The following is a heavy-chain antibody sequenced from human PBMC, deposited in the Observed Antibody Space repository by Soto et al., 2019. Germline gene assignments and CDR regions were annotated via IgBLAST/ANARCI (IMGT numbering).Heavy chain of an antibody. CDR1: GFTFSSYS. CDR2: ISSSRSTI. Sequence: EVQLVESGGGLVQPGGSLRLSCAASGFTFSSYSMNWVRQAPGKGLEWVSYISSSRSTIYYADSVKGRFTISRDNAKNPLLLPLNSLRDQDTSVYKCVRDRSAELQLVNVDYWGQGTRVTVSS. J-gene: IGHJ4*02. D-gene: IGHD6-13*01. V-gene: IGHV3-48*02. CDR3: VRDRSAELQLVNVDY.